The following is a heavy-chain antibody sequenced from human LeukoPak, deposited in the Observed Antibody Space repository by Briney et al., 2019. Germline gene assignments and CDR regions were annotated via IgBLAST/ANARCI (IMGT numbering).Heavy chain of an antibody. V-gene: IGHV4-59*08. CDR3: ARPSATDYYYGMDV. CDR1: GGSISSYY. CDR2: IYYSGST. J-gene: IGHJ6*02. D-gene: IGHD5-12*01. Sequence: SETLSLTCTVSGGSISSYYWSWIRQPPGKGLEWIGYIYYSGSTNYNPSLKSRVTISVDTSKNQFSLKLSSVTAADTAVYYCARPSATDYYYGMDVWGQGTTVTVSS.